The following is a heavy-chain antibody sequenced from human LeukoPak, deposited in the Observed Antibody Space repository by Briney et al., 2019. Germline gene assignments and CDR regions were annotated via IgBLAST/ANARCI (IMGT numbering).Heavy chain of an antibody. Sequence: ASVKVSCKASGYTFTTLDINWVRQATGQGLEWMGWINPNSGNRGYAQKFQGRVTITRDTSISTVYMELSSLRSEDTAVYYCARDRRGGVDAFDIWGQATMVTLSS. V-gene: IGHV1-8*03. J-gene: IGHJ3*02. CDR2: INPNSGNR. D-gene: IGHD2-8*02. CDR3: ARDRRGGVDAFDI. CDR1: GYTFTTLD.